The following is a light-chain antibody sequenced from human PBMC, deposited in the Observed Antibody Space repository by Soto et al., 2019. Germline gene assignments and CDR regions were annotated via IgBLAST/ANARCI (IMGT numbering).Light chain of an antibody. CDR1: SSNIGNNY. V-gene: IGLV1-51*02. CDR3: GTWDSSLSAVV. Sequence: QSVLTQPPSASAAPGQKVTISCSGSSSNIGNNYVSWYQQLPGTAPKLLIYENNKRPSGIPDRFSGSKSGTSATLGITGLQTGDEADYYRGTWDSSLSAVVFGGGTKVTVL. J-gene: IGLJ2*01. CDR2: ENN.